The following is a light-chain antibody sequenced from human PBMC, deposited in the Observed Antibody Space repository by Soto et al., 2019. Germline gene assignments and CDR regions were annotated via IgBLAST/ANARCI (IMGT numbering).Light chain of an antibody. CDR3: QSYDGTLTGVI. CDR2: NNH. J-gene: IGLJ2*01. Sequence: QSVLTQPPSVSGAPRQRVTISCSGSNSNIGNNAVNWYQQLPGKAPKLLIYNNHNRPSGVPDRFSGSKSGTSGSLAITGLQAEDEADYFCQSYDGTLTGVIFGGGTKLTVL. V-gene: IGLV1-36*01. CDR1: NSNIGNNA.